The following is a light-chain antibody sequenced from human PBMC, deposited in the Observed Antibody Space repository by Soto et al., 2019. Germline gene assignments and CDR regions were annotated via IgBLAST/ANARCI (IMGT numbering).Light chain of an antibody. CDR2: DLN. J-gene: IGLJ2*01. CDR1: RTDIGTYDH. V-gene: IGLV2-14*01. Sequence: QSVLTQPASVSGSPGQSVTISCTGTRTDIGTYDHVSWYQQHPGKVPKLIIYDLNNRPSGISYRFSASKSGNTASLTISGLQAEDEAVYYCSSYTDYYSIIFGGGTKLTVL. CDR3: SSYTDYYSII.